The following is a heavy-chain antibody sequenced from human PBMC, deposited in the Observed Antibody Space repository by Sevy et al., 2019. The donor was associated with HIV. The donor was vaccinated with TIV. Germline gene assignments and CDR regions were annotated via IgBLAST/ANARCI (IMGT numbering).Heavy chain of an antibody. CDR1: GYSFTSHW. CDR3: ATSRPGYFDSSGYYVY. CDR2: IYPEDPET. V-gene: IGHV5-51*01. D-gene: IGHD3-22*01. Sequence: GESLKISCQGSGYSFTSHWIGWVRHMPGKGLEWMGIIYPEDPETTYSPSFQGQVTFSADKSISTAYLQWSSLKASDTAMYYCATSRPGYFDSSGYYVYWGQGTLVTVSS. J-gene: IGHJ4*02.